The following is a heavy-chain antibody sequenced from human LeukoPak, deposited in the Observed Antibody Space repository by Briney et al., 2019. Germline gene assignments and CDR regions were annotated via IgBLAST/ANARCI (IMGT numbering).Heavy chain of an antibody. CDR3: AREKKTGTTRWFDP. CDR2: IYYSGST. V-gene: IGHV4-39*02. Sequence: PSETLTLTCTVSGGSISSSSYYWGWIRQPPGKGLEWIGSIYYSGSTYYNPSPKSRVTISVDTSKNQSSLKLSSVTAADTAVYYCAREKKTGTTRWFDPWGQGTLVTVSS. CDR1: GGSISSSSYY. D-gene: IGHD1-14*01. J-gene: IGHJ5*02.